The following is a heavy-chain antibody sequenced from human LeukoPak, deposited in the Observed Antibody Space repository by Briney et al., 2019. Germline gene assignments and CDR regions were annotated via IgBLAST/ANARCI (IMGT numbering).Heavy chain of an antibody. CDR2: INPNSGST. V-gene: IGHV1-2*02. Sequence: ASVKVSCKASGYTFTGYYMHWVRQAPGQGLEWMGWINPNSGSTNYAQKFQGRVTMTRDTSISTAYMELSRLRSDDTAVYYCARGRSYYDSRELDYWGQGTLVTVSS. J-gene: IGHJ4*02. D-gene: IGHD3-22*01. CDR3: ARGRSYYDSRELDY. CDR1: GYTFTGYY.